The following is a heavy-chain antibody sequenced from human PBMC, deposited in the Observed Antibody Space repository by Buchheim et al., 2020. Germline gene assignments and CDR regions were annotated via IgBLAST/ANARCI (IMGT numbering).Heavy chain of an antibody. CDR3: ARGLPYYCSGGSCYSEGVDY. D-gene: IGHD2-15*01. CDR1: GFTFSSYW. J-gene: IGHJ4*02. V-gene: IGHV3-7*01. CDR2: IKQDGSEK. Sequence: EVQLVESGGGLVQPVGSLRLSCAASGFTFSSYWMSWVRQAPGKGLEWVANIKQDGSEKYYVDSVKGRCTISRDNAKNSLYLQMNSLGAEDTAVYYCARGLPYYCSGGSCYSEGVDYWGQGTL.